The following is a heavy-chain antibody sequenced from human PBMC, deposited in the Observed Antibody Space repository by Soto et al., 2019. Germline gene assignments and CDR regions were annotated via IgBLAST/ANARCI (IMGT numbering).Heavy chain of an antibody. CDR2: IYYSGST. V-gene: IGHV4-59*01. D-gene: IGHD4-17*01. J-gene: IGHJ4*02. Sequence: SETLSLTCTVSGGSISSYYWSWIRQPPGKGLEWIGYIYYSGSTNYNPSLKSRVTISVDTSKNQFSLKLSSVTAADTAVYYCARTIYGDLFDYWGQGTLVTVS. CDR1: GGSISSYY. CDR3: ARTIYGDLFDY.